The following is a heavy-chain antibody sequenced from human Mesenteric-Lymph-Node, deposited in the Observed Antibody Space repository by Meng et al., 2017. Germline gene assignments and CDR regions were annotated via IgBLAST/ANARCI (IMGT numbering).Heavy chain of an antibody. CDR3: ASLLGYCSSTSCPRGWFDP. CDR1: GGSISSSSYY. CDR2: IYYSGST. D-gene: IGHD2-2*01. J-gene: IGHJ5*02. Sequence: SETLSLTCTVSGGSISSSSYYWGWIRQPPGKGLEWIGSIYYSGSTYYNPSLKSRVTISVDTSKNQFSLKLSSVTAADTAVYYCASLLGYCSSTSCPRGWFDPWGQGTLVTVSS. V-gene: IGHV4-39*07.